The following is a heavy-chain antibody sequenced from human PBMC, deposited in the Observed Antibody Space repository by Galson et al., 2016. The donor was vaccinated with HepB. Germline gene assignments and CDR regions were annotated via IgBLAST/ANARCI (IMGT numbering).Heavy chain of an antibody. CDR3: ASDPRLSGYISGSSRGDYKYYAMDV. J-gene: IGHJ6*02. CDR1: GGTFSSFA. CDR2: IIPLLAIA. D-gene: IGHD6-25*01. V-gene: IGHV1-69*04. Sequence: SVKVSCKASGGTFSSFAINWVRQAPGQGLEWLGRIIPLLAIANYAPMFQGRVTITADKSTNIAYLNLNSLRSDDTAVYFCASDPRLSGYISGSSRGDYKYYAMDVWGQGTTVTVSS.